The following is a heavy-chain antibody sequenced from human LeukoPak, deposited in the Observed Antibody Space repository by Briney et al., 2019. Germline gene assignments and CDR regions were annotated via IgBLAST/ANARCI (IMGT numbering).Heavy chain of an antibody. V-gene: IGHV3-7*01. CDR3: AELGITMIGGV. J-gene: IGHJ6*04. CDR2: IKQDGSEK. D-gene: IGHD3-10*02. CDR1: AFTFSSYG. Sequence: GGSLRLSCAASAFTFSSYGMSWVRQAPGKGLEWVANIKQDGSEKYYVDSVKGRFTISRDNAKNSLSLQMNSLRAEDTAVYYCAELGITMIGGVWGKGTTVTISS.